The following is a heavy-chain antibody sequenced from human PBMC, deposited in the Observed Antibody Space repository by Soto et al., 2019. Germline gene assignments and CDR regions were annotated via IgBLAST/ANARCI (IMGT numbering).Heavy chain of an antibody. V-gene: IGHV1-18*01. Sequence: QVQLVKSGAEVKKPGASVKVSCKASGYTFTSYGISWVRQAPGQGLEWMGWISAYNCNTKYAQKIQGRGTMTKGKSWRTAYMELRSLSSDDTAVYSFEGASPLGDYGGHGTLVTVSS. CDR2: ISAYNCNT. CDR1: GYTFTSYG. J-gene: IGHJ4*01. CDR3: EGASPLGDY.